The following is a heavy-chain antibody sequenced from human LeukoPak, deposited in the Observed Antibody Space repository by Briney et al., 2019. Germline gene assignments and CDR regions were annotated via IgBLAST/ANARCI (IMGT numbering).Heavy chain of an antibody. J-gene: IGHJ4*02. D-gene: IGHD5-12*01. CDR2: IYPGDSDA. Sequence: ESLQISCKGSGYSFTNSWIGWVSQMPGKGLEWMGIIYPGDSDARYSPSFQGQVTISADKSISTAYLQWSSLKASDTAMYYCARRHGGYDLMIFDYWGQGTLVTVSS. CDR3: ARRHGGYDLMIFDY. V-gene: IGHV5-51*01. CDR1: GYSFTNSW.